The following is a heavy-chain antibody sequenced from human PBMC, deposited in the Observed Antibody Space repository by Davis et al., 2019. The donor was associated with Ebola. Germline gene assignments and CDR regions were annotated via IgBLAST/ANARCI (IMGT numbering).Heavy chain of an antibody. CDR1: GFTLMSYA. CDR2: SYYSRSYK. CDR3: ARETLLDTLFSHYGLDV. D-gene: IGHD5-18*01. J-gene: IGHJ6*04. Sequence: GESLKISCAASGFTLMSYAVSWVRQAPGKGLEWVASSYYSRSYKYYADSVKGRYTISRDDTKNSLYLQMNSLRGEDTAVYYCARETLLDTLFSHYGLDVWGRGTTVTVSS. V-gene: IGHV3-21*01.